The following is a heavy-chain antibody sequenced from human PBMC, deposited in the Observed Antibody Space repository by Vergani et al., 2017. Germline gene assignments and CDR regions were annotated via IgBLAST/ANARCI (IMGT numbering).Heavy chain of an antibody. V-gene: IGHV3-23*01. J-gene: IGHJ4*02. Sequence: EVQLLESGGGLVQPGGSLRLSCAASGFTFSSYAMSWVRQAPGKGLEWVSAISGSGGSTYYADSVKGRFTISRDNSKNTLYLQMNSLRAEDTAVYYGARNRFYYDSSGYFYYWGQGTLVTVSS. CDR3: ARNRFYYDSSGYFYY. CDR1: GFTFSSYA. CDR2: ISGSGGST. D-gene: IGHD3-22*01.